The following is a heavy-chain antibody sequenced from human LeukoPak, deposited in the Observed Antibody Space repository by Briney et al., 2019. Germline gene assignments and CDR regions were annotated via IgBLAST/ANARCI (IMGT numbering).Heavy chain of an antibody. CDR1: GFTFSDYY. J-gene: IGHJ3*02. CDR3: ARGITTVVTYDAFVI. D-gene: IGHD4-23*01. CDR2: ISSSGSTI. Sequence: GGSLRLSCAASGFTFSDYYVSWIRQAPGKGLEWVSYISSSGSTIYYADSVKGRFTISRDNAKNSLYLQMNSLRAEDTAVYYCARGITTVVTYDAFVIWGQGTMVTVSS. V-gene: IGHV3-11*01.